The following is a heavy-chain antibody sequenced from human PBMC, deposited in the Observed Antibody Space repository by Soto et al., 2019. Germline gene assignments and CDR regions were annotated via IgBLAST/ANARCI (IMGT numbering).Heavy chain of an antibody. CDR3: ARRGMAAAGKRYYYYGMDV. CDR1: GFTFSSYG. J-gene: IGHJ6*02. D-gene: IGHD6-13*01. V-gene: IGHV3-33*01. CDR2: IWYDGSNK. Sequence: GESLRLSCPASGFTFSSYGMHWVRQAPGKGLEWVAVIWYDGSNKYYADSVKGRFTISRDNSKNTLYLQMNSLRAEDTAVYYCARRGMAAAGKRYYYYGMDVWGQGTTVTVSS.